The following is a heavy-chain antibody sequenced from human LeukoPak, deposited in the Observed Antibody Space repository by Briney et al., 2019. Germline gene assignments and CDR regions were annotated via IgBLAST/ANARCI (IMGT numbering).Heavy chain of an antibody. J-gene: IGHJ6*02. D-gene: IGHD1-26*01. CDR3: ARELGGLGMDV. Sequence: PGGSLRLSCAASGFTFSSYSMNWVRQAPGKGLEWVSYISSSSSTIYYADSVKGRFTISRDNAKNSLYLQMNSLRAEDTAVYYCARELGGLGMDVWGQGTTVTVSS. V-gene: IGHV3-48*04. CDR2: ISSSSSTI. CDR1: GFTFSSYS.